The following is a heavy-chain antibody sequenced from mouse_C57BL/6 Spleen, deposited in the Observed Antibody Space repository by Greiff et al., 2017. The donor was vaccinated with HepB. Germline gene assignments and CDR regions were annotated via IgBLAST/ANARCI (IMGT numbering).Heavy chain of an antibody. CDR1: GFTFSDYG. J-gene: IGHJ1*03. CDR3: ARSVGATRYFDV. V-gene: IGHV5-17*01. D-gene: IGHD1-1*01. Sequence: EVKLVESGGGLVKPGGSLKLSCAASGFTFSDYGMHWVRQAPEKGLEWVAYISSGSSTIYYADTVKGRFTISRDNAKNTLFLQMTSLRYEDTAMYYCARSVGATRYFDVWGTGTTVTVSS. CDR2: ISSGSSTI.